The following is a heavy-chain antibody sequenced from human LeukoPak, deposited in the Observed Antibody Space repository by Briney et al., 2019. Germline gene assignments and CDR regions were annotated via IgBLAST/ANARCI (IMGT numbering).Heavy chain of an antibody. D-gene: IGHD2-2*01. CDR3: ARDPSNTSGRYIYFDY. J-gene: IGHJ4*02. V-gene: IGHV1-18*01. Sequence: ALVKVSCKASGYTFTRYAISWVRQAPGQGLEWMGWISTYNGDTNYAQNFQGRVTMTTDTSTTTAYMELRSLRSDDSAIYFCARDPSNTSGRYIYFDYWGQGTLVTVSS. CDR2: ISTYNGDT. CDR1: GYTFTRYA.